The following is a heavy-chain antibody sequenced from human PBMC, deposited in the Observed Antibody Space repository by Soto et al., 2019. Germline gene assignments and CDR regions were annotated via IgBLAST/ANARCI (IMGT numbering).Heavy chain of an antibody. V-gene: IGHV3-74*01. Sequence: EVQLVESGGGLVQPGGSLRLSCAASGFTFSGSWMHWVRQAPGKGLVWVSRINGAGSGTSYADFVKGRFTISRDDAKNTLFLQMNGLRGEDTAVYYGSRGIFGSGTDNDYWGKVNLVTVSS. CDR3: SRGIFGSGTDNDY. J-gene: IGHJ4*02. CDR1: GFTFSGSW. CDR2: INGAGSGT. D-gene: IGHD3-10*01.